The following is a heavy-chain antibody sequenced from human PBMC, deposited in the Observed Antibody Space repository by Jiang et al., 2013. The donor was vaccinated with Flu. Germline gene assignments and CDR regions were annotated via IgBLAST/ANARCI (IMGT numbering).Heavy chain of an antibody. V-gene: IGHV1-2*02. J-gene: IGHJ4*02. CDR1: GFTFTDYY. CDR2: INPNSSDT. D-gene: IGHD5-18*01. CDR3: ARDPDTPMPIDF. Sequence: PGATVKVSCKTSGFTFTDYYFHWVRQAPGQGLEWMGWINPNSSDTSYAQKFQGRVTMTTDTSINTAYMELTRLTSDDTAIYYCARDPDTPMPIDFWGQGTLVAVSS.